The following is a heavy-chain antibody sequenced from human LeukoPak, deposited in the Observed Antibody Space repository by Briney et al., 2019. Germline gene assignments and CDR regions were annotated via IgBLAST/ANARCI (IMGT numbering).Heavy chain of an antibody. Sequence: SETLSLTCAVSGGSISSSNWWSWVRQPPGKGLEWIGEIYHSGGTNYNPSLKSRVTISVDKSKNQFSLKLSSVTAADTAVYYCARVPYSSSWPGFDPWGQGTLVTVSS. V-gene: IGHV4-4*02. CDR1: GGSISSSNW. CDR2: IYHSGGT. D-gene: IGHD6-13*01. J-gene: IGHJ5*02. CDR3: ARVPYSSSWPGFDP.